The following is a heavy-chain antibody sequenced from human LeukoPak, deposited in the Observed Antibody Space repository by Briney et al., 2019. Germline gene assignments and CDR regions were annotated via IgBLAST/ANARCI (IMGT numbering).Heavy chain of an antibody. CDR3: ARDPPEDYYDSSGYYLFDY. J-gene: IGHJ4*02. V-gene: IGHV1-18*01. CDR1: GYTFTSYG. Sequence: ASVKVSCKASGYTFTSYGISWVRQAPGQGLEWMGWISAYNGNTNYAQKLRGRVTMTTDTSTSTAYMELRSLRSDDTAVYYCARDPPEDYYDSSGYYLFDYWGQGTLVTVSS. CDR2: ISAYNGNT. D-gene: IGHD3-22*01.